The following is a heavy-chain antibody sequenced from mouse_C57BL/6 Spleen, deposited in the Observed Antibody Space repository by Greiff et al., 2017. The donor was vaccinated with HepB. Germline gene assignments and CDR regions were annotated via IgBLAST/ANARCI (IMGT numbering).Heavy chain of an antibody. V-gene: IGHV5-4*01. J-gene: IGHJ3*01. CDR2: ISDGGSYT. Sequence: EVHLVESGGGLVKPGGSLKLSCAASGFTFSSYAMSWVRQTPEKRLEWVATISDGGSYTYYPDNVKGRFTISRDNAKNNLYLQMSHLKSEDTAMYYCARAFITTVVESFAYWGQGTLVTVSA. CDR1: GFTFSSYA. CDR3: ARAFITTVVESFAY. D-gene: IGHD1-1*01.